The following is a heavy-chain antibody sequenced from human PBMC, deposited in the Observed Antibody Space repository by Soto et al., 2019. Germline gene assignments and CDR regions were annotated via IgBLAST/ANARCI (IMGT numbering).Heavy chain of an antibody. Sequence: VGSLRLSCAASGFTIRSNAMYWVRQAPGKGLEWVSGISERGDTTHYADSVKGRFTISRGTSKNTLYLQLNTLRADDTAVYYCAKDKPGTTSFDYWGQGTLVTVSS. CDR3: AKDKPGTTSFDY. CDR2: ISERGDTT. V-gene: IGHV3-23*01. J-gene: IGHJ4*02. CDR1: GFTIRSNA. D-gene: IGHD1-1*01.